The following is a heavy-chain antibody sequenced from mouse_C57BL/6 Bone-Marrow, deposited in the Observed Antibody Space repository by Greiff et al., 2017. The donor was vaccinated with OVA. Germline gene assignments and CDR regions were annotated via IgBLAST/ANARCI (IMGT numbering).Heavy chain of an antibody. CDR2: IDPEDGDT. CDR1: GFNIKDYY. J-gene: IGHJ3*01. CDR3: TTERGYYPFAY. D-gene: IGHD2-3*01. V-gene: IGHV14-1*01. Sequence: VHVKQSGAELVRPGASVKLSCTASGFNIKDYYMHWVKQRPEQGLEWIGRIDPEDGDTEYAPKFQGKATMTADTSSNTAYLQLSSLTSEDTAVYYCTTERGYYPFAYWGQGTLVTVSA.